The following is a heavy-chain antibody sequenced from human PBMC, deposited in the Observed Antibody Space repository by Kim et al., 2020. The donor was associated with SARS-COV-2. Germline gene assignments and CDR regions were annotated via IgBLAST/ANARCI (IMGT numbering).Heavy chain of an antibody. D-gene: IGHD1-26*01. Sequence: AHSGKDRLTLSRDNSKNSRYLQMNSLGAGDTAVYYCAREHSGSYYGAVDYWGQGTLVTVSS. CDR3: AREHSGSYYGAVDY. V-gene: IGHV3-30*01. J-gene: IGHJ4*02.